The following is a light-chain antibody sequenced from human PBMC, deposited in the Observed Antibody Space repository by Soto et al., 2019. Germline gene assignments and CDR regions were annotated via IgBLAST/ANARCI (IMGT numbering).Light chain of an antibody. CDR1: SGHSSYA. V-gene: IGLV4-69*01. CDR2: LNSDGSH. Sequence: QPVLTQSPSASASLGASVKLTCTLSSGHSSYAIAWHQQQPEKGPRYLMKLNSDGSHSKGDGIPDRFSGSSSGAERYLPIPRLQAEAEADYDCQTWGTGIWVFGGGTKLTVL. J-gene: IGLJ3*02. CDR3: QTWGTGIWV.